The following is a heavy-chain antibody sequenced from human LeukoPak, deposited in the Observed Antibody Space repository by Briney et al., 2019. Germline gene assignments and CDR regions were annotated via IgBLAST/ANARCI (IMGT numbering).Heavy chain of an antibody. CDR1: GFTFGDYA. J-gene: IGHJ5*01. Sequence: KSGGSLRLSCTASGFTFGDYAMSWVRQAPGKGLEWLAYISSGSSARNYADSVKGRFTISRDNAENSLYLQMNSLRADDTAVYYCARCPSPRRVGAPNQIDSWGHGTLVTVSS. D-gene: IGHD1-26*01. CDR2: ISSGSSAR. V-gene: IGHV3-11*06. CDR3: ARCPSPRRVGAPNQIDS.